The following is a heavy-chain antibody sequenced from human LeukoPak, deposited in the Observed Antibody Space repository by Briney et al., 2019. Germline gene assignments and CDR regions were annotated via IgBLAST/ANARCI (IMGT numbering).Heavy chain of an antibody. CDR1: GYTFTGYY. V-gene: IGHV1-2*02. D-gene: IGHD6-19*01. Sequence: ASVKVSCKASGYTFTGYYMHWVRQAPGQGLEWMGWINPNSGGTNYAQKFQGRVTMTRDTSISTVYMELSRLRSDDTAVYYCARGTGYSSGLGSLNVWGQGTTVTVSS. CDR2: INPNSGGT. J-gene: IGHJ6*02. CDR3: ARGTGYSSGLGSLNV.